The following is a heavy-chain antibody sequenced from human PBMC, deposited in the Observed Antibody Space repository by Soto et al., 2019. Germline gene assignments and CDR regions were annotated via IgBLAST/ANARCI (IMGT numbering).Heavy chain of an antibody. CDR1: GFTFSGYS. D-gene: IGHD6-13*01. CDR3: ARKAAALTFDY. Sequence: PGGSLRLPWAAFGFTFSGYSMNLIRQAPGKGLEWVSSISSSSSYIYYADSVKGRFTISRDNAKNSLYLQMNSLRAEDTAVYYCARKAAALTFDYWGQGTLVTVSS. CDR2: ISSSSSYI. J-gene: IGHJ4*02. V-gene: IGHV3-21*01.